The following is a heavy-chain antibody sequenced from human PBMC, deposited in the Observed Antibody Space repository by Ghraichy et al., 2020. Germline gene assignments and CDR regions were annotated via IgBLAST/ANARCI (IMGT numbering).Heavy chain of an antibody. J-gene: IGHJ4*02. Sequence: SETLSLTCTVSGGSISSGGYYWSWIRQHPVKGLEWIGYIYYSGSTYYSPSLKSRVSISVDTSKNQFSLKLTSVTAADTAVYYCARDASRTSWSGSYVRTAYYFDYWGQGTLVTVSS. CDR3: ARDASRTSWSGSYVRTAYYFDY. CDR2: IYYSGST. CDR1: GGSISSGGYY. D-gene: IGHD1-26*01. V-gene: IGHV4-31*03.